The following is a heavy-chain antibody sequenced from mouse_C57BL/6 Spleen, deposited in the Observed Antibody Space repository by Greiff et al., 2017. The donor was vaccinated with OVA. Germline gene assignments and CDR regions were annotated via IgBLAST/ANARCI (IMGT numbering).Heavy chain of an antibody. CDR3: TIYYDFFLDY. V-gene: IGHV1-15*01. Sequence: QVQLQQSGAELVRPGASVTLSCKASGYTFTDYEMHWVKQTPVHGLEWIGAIDPETGGTAYNQKFKGKAILTADKSSSTAYMELRSLTSEDSAVYYCTIYYDFFLDYWGQGTTLTVSS. CDR2: IDPETGGT. J-gene: IGHJ2*01. D-gene: IGHD2-4*01. CDR1: GYTFTDYE.